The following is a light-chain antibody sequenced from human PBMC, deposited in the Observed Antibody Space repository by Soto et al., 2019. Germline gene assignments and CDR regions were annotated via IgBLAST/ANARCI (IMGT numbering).Light chain of an antibody. CDR2: WAS. CDR3: QQYYSTPPT. Sequence: DIVMTPSPDSLAVSLGERATINCKTSQSVLYSSSNKNYLAWYQQKPGQPPKLLIYWASTRESGVPDRFSGSGSGTDFTLTISSLQAEDVAVYYCQQYYSTPPTFGQGTKLEIK. J-gene: IGKJ2*01. V-gene: IGKV4-1*01. CDR1: QSVLYSSSNKNY.